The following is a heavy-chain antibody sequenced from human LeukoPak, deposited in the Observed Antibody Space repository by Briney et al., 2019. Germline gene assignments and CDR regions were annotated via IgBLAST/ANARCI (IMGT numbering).Heavy chain of an antibody. J-gene: IGHJ4*02. Sequence: GGSLRLSCVASGFTFDDYTMHWVRQAPGKGLEWVSPINRDGGVTKYGGSVKGRFAISRDNNKNSLSLQMNSLRPEDTAVYYCTKADDSSGYLPAQWGQGTLVTVSS. CDR3: TKADDSSGYLPAQ. CDR1: GFTFDDYT. D-gene: IGHD3-22*01. CDR2: INRDGGVT. V-gene: IGHV3-43*01.